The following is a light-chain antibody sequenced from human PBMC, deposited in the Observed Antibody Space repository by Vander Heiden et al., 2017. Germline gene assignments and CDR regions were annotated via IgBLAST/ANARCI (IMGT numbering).Light chain of an antibody. CDR1: SSDVGGYDY. CDR2: EVS. V-gene: IGLV2-8*01. Sequence: QSALTQPPSASGCPGQSVTISCTGTSSDVGGYDYVSWYQQHPGKAPKLMIYEVSKRPSGVPDRFSGSKSGNTASLTVSGLQAEDEADYYCSSYAGSNNGRVFGTGTKVIVL. CDR3: SSYAGSNNGRV. J-gene: IGLJ1*01.